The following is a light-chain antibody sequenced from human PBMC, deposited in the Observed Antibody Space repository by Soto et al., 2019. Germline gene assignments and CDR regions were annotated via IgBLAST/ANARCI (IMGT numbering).Light chain of an antibody. CDR1: TGAVTNGHY. J-gene: IGLJ1*01. CDR3: LLSYNGPYV. V-gene: IGLV7-46*01. Sequence: QAVVTQEPSLTVSPGGTVTLTCGSSTGAVTNGHYPYWFQQKPGQAPRTLIYDTTNRHSWTPARFSCSLLGGKAALTLSGAQPEDEAEYYCLLSYNGPYVFGTGTQLTVL. CDR2: DTT.